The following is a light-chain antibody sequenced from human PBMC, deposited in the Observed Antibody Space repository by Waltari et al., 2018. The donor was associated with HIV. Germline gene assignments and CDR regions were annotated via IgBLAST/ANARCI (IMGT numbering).Light chain of an antibody. V-gene: IGLV1-44*01. CDR1: TSTIGRNT. CDR2: GKN. Sequence: QSVLTQPPSASGTPEQSVTISCSGTTSTIGRNTVRWFQQFPGTGPKVLIYGKNQRPSGVPDRFSGSKSGTSASLAISGLQSEDEADYYCASWDDSLNGPVFGGGTKLTVV. CDR3: ASWDDSLNGPV. J-gene: IGLJ2*01.